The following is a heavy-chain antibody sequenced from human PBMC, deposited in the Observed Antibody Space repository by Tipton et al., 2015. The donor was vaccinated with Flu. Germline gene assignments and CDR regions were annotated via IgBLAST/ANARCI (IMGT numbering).Heavy chain of an antibody. J-gene: IGHJ6*01. Sequence: QLVQSGPEVKKPGASVKVSCKASGYTFTRYFMHWVRQAPGQGLEWMGIINPTTGTTTYAQRFQGRVTMTRDTSTSTVYMDLSSLRSEDTAVYFCAREEKVGTIPSVYSGMDVWGQGTTVTVSS. CDR2: INPTTGTT. V-gene: IGHV1-46*01. CDR3: AREEKVGTIPSVYSGMDV. D-gene: IGHD1-26*01. CDR1: GYTFTRYF.